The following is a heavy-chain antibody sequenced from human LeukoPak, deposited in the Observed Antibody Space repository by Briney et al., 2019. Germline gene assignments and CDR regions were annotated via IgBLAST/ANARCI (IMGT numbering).Heavy chain of an antibody. V-gene: IGHV3-48*01. Sequence: GSLRLSCAASGCTFSSYSMNWVRQAPGKGLEWVSDISFSSSIIYYADSVKGRFTISRDNAKNSLYLQMNSLRAEDTAVYYCARDRLHYGEYEKTFDYWGQGTLVSVSS. CDR1: GCTFSSYS. CDR3: ARDRLHYGEYEKTFDY. CDR2: ISFSSSII. J-gene: IGHJ4*02. D-gene: IGHD4-17*01.